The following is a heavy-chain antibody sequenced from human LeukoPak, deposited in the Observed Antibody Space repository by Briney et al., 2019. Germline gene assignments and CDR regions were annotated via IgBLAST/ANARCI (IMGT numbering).Heavy chain of an antibody. J-gene: IGHJ6*02. CDR3: AREIVVVNNYYYGMDV. CDR2: ISYDGTNK. Sequence: GRSLRLSCAASGFTFTTFAMHWVRQAPGKGLEWVAVISYDGTNKYYADSVKGRFTISRDNSKNTLYLQMNSLRAEDTAVYYCAREIVVVNNYYYGMDVWGQGTTVTVSS. V-gene: IGHV3-30-3*01. D-gene: IGHD3-22*01. CDR1: GFTFTTFA.